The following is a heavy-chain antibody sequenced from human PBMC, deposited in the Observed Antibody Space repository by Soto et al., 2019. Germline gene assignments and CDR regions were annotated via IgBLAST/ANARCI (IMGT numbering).Heavy chain of an antibody. D-gene: IGHD7-27*01. J-gene: IGHJ6*02. CDR1: GGAIDSGGYY. CDR2: IYYSGST. Sequence: SETLSLTCNVSGGAIDSGGYYWCWIRQHPGKGLEWIGYIYYSGSTYYNPSLKSRVSISIDTSKNQFSLELISVTAADTAVYYCARVGTSYARRGLDVWGQGTTVTVS. CDR3: ARVGTSYARRGLDV. V-gene: IGHV4-31*03.